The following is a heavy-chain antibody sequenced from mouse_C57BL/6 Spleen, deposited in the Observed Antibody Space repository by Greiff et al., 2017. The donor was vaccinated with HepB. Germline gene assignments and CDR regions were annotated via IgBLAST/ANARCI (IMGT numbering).Heavy chain of an antibody. Sequence: QVQLQQPGAELVKPGASVKMSCKASGYTFTRYWITWVKQRPGQGLEWIGDIYPGSGSTNYNEKFKSKATLTVDTSSSTAYMQLSSLTSEDSAVYYCARRDYYGNYAMDYWGQGTSVTVSS. D-gene: IGHD1-1*01. CDR1: GYTFTRYW. CDR2: IYPGSGST. J-gene: IGHJ4*01. CDR3: ARRDYYGNYAMDY. V-gene: IGHV1-55*01.